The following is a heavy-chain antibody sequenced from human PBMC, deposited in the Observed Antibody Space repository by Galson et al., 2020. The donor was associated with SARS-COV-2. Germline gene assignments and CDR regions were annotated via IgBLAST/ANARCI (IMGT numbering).Heavy chain of an antibody. CDR1: GYSFTSYW. V-gene: IGHV5-51*01. CDR3: ARRTSQYSSGWYYYGMDV. CDR2: IHPGDSDT. Sequence: GESLKISCKGSGYSFTSYWIGWVRQMPGKGLEWMGLIHPGDSDTRYSPSFQGQVTISADKSISTAYLQWSSLKASDTAMYYCARRTSQYSSGWYYYGMDVWGQGTTVTVSS. J-gene: IGHJ6*02. D-gene: IGHD6-19*01.